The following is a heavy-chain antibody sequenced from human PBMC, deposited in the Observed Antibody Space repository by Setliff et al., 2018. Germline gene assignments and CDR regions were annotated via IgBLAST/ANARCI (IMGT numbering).Heavy chain of an antibody. Sequence: AVYGGSFSGYYWTWIRQPPGKGLEWIGEINHSGSTNYNPSLKSRVTISVDTSKNQFSLRLTSVTAADTAIYYCARVRNTQNGFFDYWSQGTLVTVSS. D-gene: IGHD1-1*01. CDR3: ARVRNTQNGFFDY. CDR1: GGSFSGYY. J-gene: IGHJ4*02. CDR2: INHSGST. V-gene: IGHV4-34*01.